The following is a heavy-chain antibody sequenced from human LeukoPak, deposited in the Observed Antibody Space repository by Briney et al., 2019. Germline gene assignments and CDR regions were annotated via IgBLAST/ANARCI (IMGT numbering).Heavy chain of an antibody. J-gene: IGHJ4*02. Sequence: PGGSLRLSCVASGFTFNSYGMHWVRQAPGKGLEWVAVISYDEITKQYIDSVKGRFTISRDNSKNTAYLQMNSLKTEDTAVYYCTTHPDYYDFWSGIDYWDQGTLVTVSS. D-gene: IGHD3-3*01. V-gene: IGHV3-30*03. CDR3: TTHPDYYDFWSGIDY. CDR2: ISYDEITK. CDR1: GFTFNSYG.